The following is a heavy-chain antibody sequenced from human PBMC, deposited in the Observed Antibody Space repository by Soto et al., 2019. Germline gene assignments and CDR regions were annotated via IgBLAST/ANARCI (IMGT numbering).Heavy chain of an antibody. V-gene: IGHV3-33*01. CDR3: ARAPAGDDALYNSYTRDV. J-gene: IGHJ6*01. CDR2: VWFDGGNK. Sequence: PGGSLRLSCEAPGFTFSDHAMHWVRQAPGKGLEWVAVVWFDGGNKFYTDSVKGRFTISRDNCKNTLFLQMNRLRVVNTAVYYCARAPAGDDALYNSYTRDVWGQGTRVTVSS. CDR1: GFTFSDHA. D-gene: IGHD2-21*02.